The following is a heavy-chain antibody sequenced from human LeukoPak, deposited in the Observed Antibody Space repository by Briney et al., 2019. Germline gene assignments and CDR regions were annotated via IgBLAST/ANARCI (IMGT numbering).Heavy chain of an antibody. D-gene: IGHD2-21*02. V-gene: IGHV3-66*01. CDR2: IYSGGST. CDR1: GFTVSSYY. CDR3: ARVRGGDWNYYFDY. Sequence: GGSLRLSCAASGFTVSSYYMSWVRQAPGKGLEWVSVIYSGGSTYYADSVKGRFTIPRDNSKNTLYLQMNSLRAEDTAVYYCARVRGGDWNYYFDYWGQGTLVTVSS. J-gene: IGHJ4*02.